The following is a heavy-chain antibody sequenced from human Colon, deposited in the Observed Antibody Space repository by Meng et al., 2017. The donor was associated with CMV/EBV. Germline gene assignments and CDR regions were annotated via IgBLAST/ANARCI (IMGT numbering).Heavy chain of an antibody. D-gene: IGHD2-15*01. CDR1: GGTFTSYT. Sequence: SVKVSCKASGGTFTSYTFSWVRQAPGQGLEWMGRVIPMTDITNYAQKFQGRLTITADKSTNTAFMELSSLRSEDTAVYCCARAARSGNHAVFYSLDLWGQGTTVTVSS. V-gene: IGHV1-69*02. CDR2: VIPMTDIT. CDR3: ARAARSGNHAVFYSLDL. J-gene: IGHJ6*02.